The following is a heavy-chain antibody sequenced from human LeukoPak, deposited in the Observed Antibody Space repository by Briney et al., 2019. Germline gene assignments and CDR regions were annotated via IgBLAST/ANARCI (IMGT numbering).Heavy chain of an antibody. CDR1: GGSFSGYY. CDR3: ARGRIPEGYCSGGSCYSAWFVDY. D-gene: IGHD2-15*01. CDR2: INRSGST. V-gene: IGHV4-34*01. J-gene: IGHJ4*02. Sequence: SETLSLTCAVYGGSFSGYYWSWIRQPPGKGLEWIGEINRSGSTNYNPSLKSRVTISVDTSKNQFSLKLSSVTAADTAVYYCARGRIPEGYCSGGSCYSAWFVDYWGQGTLVTVSS.